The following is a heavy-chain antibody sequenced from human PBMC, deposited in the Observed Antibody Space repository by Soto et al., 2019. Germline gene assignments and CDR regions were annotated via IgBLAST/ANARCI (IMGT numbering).Heavy chain of an antibody. CDR3: ARDRIVYCGGDCYSAENDYYYGMDV. V-gene: IGHV4-59*01. CDR1: GGSISSYY. CDR2: IYYSGST. D-gene: IGHD2-21*02. Sequence: TSETLSLTCAVSGGSISSYYWSWIRQPPEKGLEWIGYIYYSGSTNYHPSLKSRVTISVDTSKNQFSLKLSSVTAADTAVYYCARDRIVYCGGDCYSAENDYYYGMDVWGQGTTVTVSS. J-gene: IGHJ6*02.